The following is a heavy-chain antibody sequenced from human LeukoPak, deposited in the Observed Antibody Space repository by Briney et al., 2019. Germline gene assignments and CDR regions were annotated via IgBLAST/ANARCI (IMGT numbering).Heavy chain of an antibody. J-gene: IGHJ4*02. CDR3: ARDPGVLRYFDWPAGLDY. CDR1: GFTFSDYY. CDR2: ISSSSSYT. Sequence: GGSLRLSCAASGFTFSDYYMSWIRQAPGKGLEWVSYISSSSSYTNYADSVKGRFTISRDNAKNSQYLQMNSLRAEDTAVYYCARDPGVLRYFDWPAGLDYWGQGTLVTVSS. D-gene: IGHD3-9*01. V-gene: IGHV3-11*05.